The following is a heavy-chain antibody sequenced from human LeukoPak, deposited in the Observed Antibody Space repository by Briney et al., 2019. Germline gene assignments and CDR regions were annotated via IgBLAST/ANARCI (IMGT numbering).Heavy chain of an antibody. CDR2: IYYGENT. Sequence: SETLSLTCTVSGGSISSGPYYWGWIRQPPGKGLEWIGNIYYGENTYYNPSLKSRVTISVDTSKKQFSLKLSSVTAADTAVYYCARAAAGTSTCFDYWGQGTLVTVSS. J-gene: IGHJ4*02. CDR1: GGSISSGPYY. CDR3: ARAAAGTSTCFDY. D-gene: IGHD6-13*01. V-gene: IGHV4-39*07.